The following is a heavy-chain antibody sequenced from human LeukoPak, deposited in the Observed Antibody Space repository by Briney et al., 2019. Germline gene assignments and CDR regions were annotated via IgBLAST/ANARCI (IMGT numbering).Heavy chain of an antibody. D-gene: IGHD4-17*01. Sequence: GGSLRLSCAASGFTFSSYSMNWVRQAPGKGLEWVSSISSSSSYIYYADSVKGRFTISRDNAKNSLCLQMNSLRAEDTAVYYCARVLYGANYYDYMDVWGKGTTVTVSS. CDR3: ARVLYGANYYDYMDV. CDR1: GFTFSSYS. V-gene: IGHV3-21*01. CDR2: ISSSSSYI. J-gene: IGHJ6*03.